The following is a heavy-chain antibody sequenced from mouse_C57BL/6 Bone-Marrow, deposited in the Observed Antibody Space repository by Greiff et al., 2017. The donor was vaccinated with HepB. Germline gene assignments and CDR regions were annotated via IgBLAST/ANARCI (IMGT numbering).Heavy chain of an antibody. CDR2: IRNKANGYTT. CDR1: GFTFTDYY. Sequence: EVKLVESGGGLVQPGGSLSLSCAASGFTFTDYYMSWVRQPPGKALEWLGFIRNKANGYTTEYSASVKGRFTISRDNSQSILYLQMNALRAEDSATYYCARDGYYRAWFAYWGQGTLVTVSA. D-gene: IGHD2-3*01. CDR3: ARDGYYRAWFAY. J-gene: IGHJ3*01. V-gene: IGHV7-3*01.